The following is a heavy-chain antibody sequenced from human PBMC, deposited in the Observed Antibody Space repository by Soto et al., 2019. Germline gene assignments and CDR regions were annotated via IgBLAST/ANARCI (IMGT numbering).Heavy chain of an antibody. Sequence: GDSLNVSCKASGYTFTIYGISWVRQAPGQGLEWMGWIGAYNGNTNYAQKLQGRVTMTTDTSTSTAYMELRSLRSDDTAVYYCARDLYLATGYSSCYDDWGQGTLVTVAS. CDR2: IGAYNGNT. D-gene: IGHD6-19*01. J-gene: IGHJ4*02. CDR1: GYTFTIYG. CDR3: ARDLYLATGYSSCYDD. V-gene: IGHV1-18*01.